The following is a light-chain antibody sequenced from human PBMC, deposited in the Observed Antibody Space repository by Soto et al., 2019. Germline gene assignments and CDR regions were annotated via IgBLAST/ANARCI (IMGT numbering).Light chain of an antibody. CDR3: QQGHNWPLT. CDR1: QSISTE. CDR2: SAS. J-gene: IGKJ2*01. Sequence: EIVMTQSPATLSVSPGERATLSCRASQSISTELAWYQQKPGQPPRLLIYSASTRATGVPARFTGSGPGSEFTLTISGLQSEDFAVYYCQQGHNWPLTFCQGTRLEI. V-gene: IGKV3-15*01.